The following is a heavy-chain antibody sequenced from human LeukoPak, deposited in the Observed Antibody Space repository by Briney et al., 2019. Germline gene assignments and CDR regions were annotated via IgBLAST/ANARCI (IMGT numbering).Heavy chain of an antibody. J-gene: IGHJ6*03. CDR2: ISYDGSNK. CDR3: ARGQGMNSRGYIYYYYYYMDV. V-gene: IGHV3-30*03. CDR1: GFTFSSYG. Sequence: GGSLRLSCAASGFTFSSYGMHWVRQAPGKGLEWVAVISYDGSNKYYADSVKGRFTISRDNSKNTLYLQMDSLRAEDTAVYYCARGQGMNSRGYIYYYYYYMDVWGKGTTVTISS. D-gene: IGHD5-18*01.